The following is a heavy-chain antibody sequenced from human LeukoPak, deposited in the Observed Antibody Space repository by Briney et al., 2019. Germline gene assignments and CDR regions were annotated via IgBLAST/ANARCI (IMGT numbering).Heavy chain of an antibody. Sequence: SETLSLTCTVSGDSVSHETYYWSWIRQPPGKELEWIAFMHHSGYTSYNPSLRSRVTMSVDTSKNQFSLKLSSVTAADTAVYYCARATGNDAFDIWGQGTMVTVSS. CDR1: GDSVSHETYY. D-gene: IGHD3-10*01. CDR2: MHHSGYT. CDR3: ARATGNDAFDI. J-gene: IGHJ3*02. V-gene: IGHV4-61*01.